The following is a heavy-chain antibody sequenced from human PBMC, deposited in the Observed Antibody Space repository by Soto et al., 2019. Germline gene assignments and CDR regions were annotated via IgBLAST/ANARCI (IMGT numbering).Heavy chain of an antibody. J-gene: IGHJ4*02. CDR1: GGSISSYY. D-gene: IGHD7-27*01. Sequence: QVQLNESGPRLVKPSETLSLTCTVSGGSISSYYWSWIRQPPGKGLECIGYIYYSGSTNYNPSLKSRVTISVDTSKNQFSLKLSSVTAADTAVYYCARRWGTSFDFWGQGTLVTVSS. CDR3: ARRWGTSFDF. CDR2: IYYSGST. V-gene: IGHV4-59*01.